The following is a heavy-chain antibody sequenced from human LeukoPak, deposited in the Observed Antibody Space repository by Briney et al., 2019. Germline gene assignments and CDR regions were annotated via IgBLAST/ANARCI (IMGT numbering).Heavy chain of an antibody. CDR3: ARGITVFDY. J-gene: IGHJ4*02. CDR1: GGSFSGYY. V-gene: IGHV4-34*01. CDR2: ITHSGST. Sequence: SETLSLTCAVYGGSFSGYYWSWIRQPPGKGLEWIGEITHSGSTNYNPSLKSRVTMSVDTSKNQFSLKLSSVTAADTAVYYCARGITVFDYWGQGTLVTVSS. D-gene: IGHD1-20*01.